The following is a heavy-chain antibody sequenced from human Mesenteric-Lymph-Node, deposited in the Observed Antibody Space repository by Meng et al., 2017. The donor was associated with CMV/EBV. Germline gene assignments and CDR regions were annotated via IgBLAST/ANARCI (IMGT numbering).Heavy chain of an antibody. CDR1: GFRFSSYS. Sequence: GESLKISCAASGFRFSSYSMNWVRQAPGKGLEWVSSISRSSIYIYYAESVKGRFTISRDNAKNSLFLQMNSPRVEDTAVYYCARGLNGMDVWGQGTTVTVSS. CDR2: ISRSSIYI. J-gene: IGHJ6*02. CDR3: ARGLNGMDV. V-gene: IGHV3-21*04.